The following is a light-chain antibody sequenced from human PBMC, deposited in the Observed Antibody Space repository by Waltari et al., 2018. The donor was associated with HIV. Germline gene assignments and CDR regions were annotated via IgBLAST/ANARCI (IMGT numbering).Light chain of an antibody. J-gene: IGLJ1*01. CDR1: ARDIGYFDY. CDR3: CSYAGTYTYV. CDR2: ELF. V-gene: IGLV2-11*01. Sequence: SAPPQPPHSGSPGQSVTISCTGTARDIGYFDYVSWYQQYPGKAPKVIIYELFQWPSGVPDRFTASKSGITASLTISGLQDEDEADYYCCSYAGTYTYVFGSGTTVTVL.